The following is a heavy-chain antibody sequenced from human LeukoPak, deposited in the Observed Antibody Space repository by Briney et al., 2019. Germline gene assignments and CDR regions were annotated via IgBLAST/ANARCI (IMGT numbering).Heavy chain of an antibody. CDR1: GYSISSGYY. Sequence: SETLSLTCTVSGYSISSGYYWGWIRQPPGKGLEWIGSIYHSGSTYYNPSLKSRVTISVDTSKNQFSLKLSSVTAADTAVYYCARADYYDSSDAFDIWGQGTMVTVSS. CDR2: IYHSGST. V-gene: IGHV4-38-2*02. D-gene: IGHD3-22*01. CDR3: ARADYYDSSDAFDI. J-gene: IGHJ3*02.